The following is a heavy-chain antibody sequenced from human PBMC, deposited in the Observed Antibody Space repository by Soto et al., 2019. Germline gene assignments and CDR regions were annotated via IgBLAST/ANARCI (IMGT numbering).Heavy chain of an antibody. CDR1: GYTFTGYY. V-gene: IGHV1-2*02. J-gene: IGHJ5*02. CDR3: ARVVSPYYDVLTGNWFDT. D-gene: IGHD3-9*01. CDR2: IKSFNGDT. Sequence: QVQLLQSGAEVKEPGASVKVSCKASGYTFTGYYMHWARQAPGQGLEWMGWIKSFNGDTNYAQKFQGRVTLTTDTSISTAYMELSKLKSDDTAVYYCARVVSPYYDVLTGNWFDTWGQGTLVTVSS.